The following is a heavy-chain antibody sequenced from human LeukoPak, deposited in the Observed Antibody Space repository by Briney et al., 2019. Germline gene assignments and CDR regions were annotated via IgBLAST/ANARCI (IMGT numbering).Heavy chain of an antibody. CDR2: ISYDGSNK. J-gene: IGHJ4*02. CDR3: AREKGTSCSFDY. Sequence: PGGSLRLSCAASGSTFSSYAMHWVRQAPGKGLEWVAVISYDGSNKYYADSVKGRFTISRDNSKNTLYLQMNSLRAEDTAVYYCAREKGTSCSFDYWGQGTLVTVSS. V-gene: IGHV3-30-3*01. D-gene: IGHD2-2*01. CDR1: GSTFSSYA.